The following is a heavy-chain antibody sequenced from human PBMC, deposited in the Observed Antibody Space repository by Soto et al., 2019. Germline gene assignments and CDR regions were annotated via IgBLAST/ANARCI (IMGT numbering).Heavy chain of an antibody. Sequence: QVQLQESGPGLVKPSQTLSLTCTVSGGSISSGGYFWGWIRQHPGKGLEWIGFIYYSGSTYYNPSLKSRVTISVDTSKNQFSLKLSSVTAADTAVYYCAREGAAPYYYYGMDVWGQGTTVTVSS. V-gene: IGHV4-31*03. CDR2: IYYSGST. CDR1: GGSISSGGYF. D-gene: IGHD6-6*01. CDR3: AREGAAPYYYYGMDV. J-gene: IGHJ6*02.